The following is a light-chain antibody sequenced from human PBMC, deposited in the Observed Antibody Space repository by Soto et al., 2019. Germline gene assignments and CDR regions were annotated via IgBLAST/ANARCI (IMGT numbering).Light chain of an antibody. V-gene: IGLV2-8*01. Sequence: QSALTQPPSASGPPGQSVTISCTGTSSDVGGYDYVSWFQQHPGKAPTLIIYDVTKRPSGVPDRFSGSKSGNTASLTVSGLQAEDEADYYCSSHAGSSMIFGGGTQLTVL. J-gene: IGLJ2*01. CDR1: SSDVGGYDY. CDR2: DVT. CDR3: SSHAGSSMI.